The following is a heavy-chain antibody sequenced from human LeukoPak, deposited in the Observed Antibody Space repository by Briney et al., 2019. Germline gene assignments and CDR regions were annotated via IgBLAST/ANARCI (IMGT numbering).Heavy chain of an antibody. CDR1: GGSFSGYY. J-gene: IGHJ3*01. CDR3: ARELSDAFDF. D-gene: IGHD2/OR15-2a*01. CDR2: IYYTGST. V-gene: IGHV4-59*01. Sequence: SETLSLTCAVYGGSFSGYYWSWIRQPPGKGLEWIGCIYYTGSTNYNPSLKSRVTISVDTSKSQFSLKLTSVTAADTAVYFCARELSDAFDFWGQGTMVTVSS.